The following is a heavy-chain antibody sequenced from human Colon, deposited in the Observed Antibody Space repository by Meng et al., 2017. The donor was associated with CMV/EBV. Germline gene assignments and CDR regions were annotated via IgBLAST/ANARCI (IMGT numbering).Heavy chain of an antibody. J-gene: IGHJ6*02. CDR2: ISSSGSTI. CDR1: GFTFSSYE. D-gene: IGHD2-21*01. CDR3: TKEGYVVVREGWGMDV. Sequence: GESLKISCAASGFTFSSYEMNWVRQAPGKGLEWVSYISSSGSTIYYADSVKGRFTLSRDNSKSTLYLQMNSLRAEDTAVYYCTKEGYVVVREGWGMDVWGQGTTVTVSS. V-gene: IGHV3-48*03.